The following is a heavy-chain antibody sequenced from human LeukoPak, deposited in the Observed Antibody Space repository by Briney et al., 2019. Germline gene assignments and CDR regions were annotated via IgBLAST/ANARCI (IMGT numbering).Heavy chain of an antibody. Sequence: SETLSLTCTASGCSISSYSLYWGWIPQPPGQGLEWIVSIYYSGSTYYNPSLESRVTISVDTSKNQYSLKLSSETPADTAVYYCARQKGTGTYKYYFDYWGEGTLVTVSS. CDR2: IYYSGST. CDR3: ARQKGTGTYKYYFDY. J-gene: IGHJ4*02. CDR1: GCSISSYSLY. V-gene: IGHV4-39*01. D-gene: IGHD1-7*01.